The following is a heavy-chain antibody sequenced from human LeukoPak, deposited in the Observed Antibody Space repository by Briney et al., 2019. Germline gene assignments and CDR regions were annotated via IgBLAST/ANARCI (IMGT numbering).Heavy chain of an antibody. CDR2: INPSGGST. Sequence: ASVKVSCKASGYTFTGYYMHWVRQAPGQGLEWMGIINPSGGSTSYAQKFQGRVTMTRDMSTSTVHMERSSLRSEDTAVYYCARVAGGFDYWGQGTLVTVSS. CDR1: GYTFTGYY. D-gene: IGHD3-10*01. J-gene: IGHJ4*02. V-gene: IGHV1-46*01. CDR3: ARVAGGFDY.